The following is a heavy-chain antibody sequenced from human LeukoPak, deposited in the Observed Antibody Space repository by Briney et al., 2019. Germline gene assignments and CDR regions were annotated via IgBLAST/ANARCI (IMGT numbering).Heavy chain of an antibody. V-gene: IGHV4-59*10. J-gene: IGHJ4*02. CDR3: ARGHYSYGYFDY. CDR2: IYTSGST. CDR1: GGSFSGYY. Sequence: SETLSLTCAVYGGSFSGYYWSWIRQPAGKGLEWIGRIYTSGSTNYNPSLKSRVTMSVDTSKNQFSLKLSSVTAADTAVYYCARGHYSYGYFDYWGLGTLVTVSS. D-gene: IGHD5-18*01.